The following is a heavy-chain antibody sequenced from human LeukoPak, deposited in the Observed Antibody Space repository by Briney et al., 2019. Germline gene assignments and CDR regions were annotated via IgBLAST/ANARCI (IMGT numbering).Heavy chain of an antibody. CDR2: MSSGSRYI. CDR1: GFTFSSYS. Sequence: GGSLRLSCAASGFTFSSYSMTWVRQAPGRGLEWVSSMSSGSRYIYYADSVRGRFTISRDNAKNSLYLLMNSLRAEDTAVYYCARDRPTGASRLFVVQWGQGTLVTVSS. D-gene: IGHD3-3*01. V-gene: IGHV3-21*01. J-gene: IGHJ4*02. CDR3: ARDRPTGASRLFVVQ.